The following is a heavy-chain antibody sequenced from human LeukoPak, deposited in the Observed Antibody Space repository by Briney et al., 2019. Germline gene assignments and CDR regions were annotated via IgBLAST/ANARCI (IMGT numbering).Heavy chain of an antibody. J-gene: IGHJ4*02. Sequence: AGSLRLSCAASGFSFSSYGMLWVRQAPGKGLEWVAVIWYDGSNKYYADSVKGRFTISRDNSKNTLYLQMNSLRAEDTAVYYCARGGPEWPLDYWGQGTLVTVSS. CDR2: IWYDGSNK. CDR3: ARGGPEWPLDY. V-gene: IGHV3-33*01. CDR1: GFSFSSYG. D-gene: IGHD3-3*01.